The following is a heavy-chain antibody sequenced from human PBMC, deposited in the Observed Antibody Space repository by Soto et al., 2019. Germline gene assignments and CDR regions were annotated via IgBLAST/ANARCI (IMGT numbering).Heavy chain of an antibody. CDR2: IIPILGIA. Sequence: QVQLVQSGAEVKKPESSVKVACKASGGTFYGYTITWVRLAPGQGPAWMGRIIPILGIAIYAQKFQCRVTITADKSTSTAYMKLSSLRSEDTAVYYCAWRRGNYKEGNAFVVWGQGIMLTVAS. V-gene: IGHV1-69*02. J-gene: IGHJ3*01. CDR3: AWRRGNYKEGNAFVV. CDR1: GGTFYGYT. D-gene: IGHD3-22*01.